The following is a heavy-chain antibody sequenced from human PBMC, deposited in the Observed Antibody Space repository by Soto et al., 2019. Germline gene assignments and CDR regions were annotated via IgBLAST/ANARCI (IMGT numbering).Heavy chain of an antibody. CDR1: GGSISSCGYY. V-gene: IGHV4-31*03. Sequence: SETLSLTCTISGGSISSCGYYWSWIRQHPGKGLEWIGYIYYSGSTYYNPSLKSRVTISVDTSKNQFSLKLSSVTAADTAVYYCARGGRRSPGMDVWGQGTTVTVS. CDR3: ARGGRRSPGMDV. CDR2: IYYSGST. J-gene: IGHJ6*02.